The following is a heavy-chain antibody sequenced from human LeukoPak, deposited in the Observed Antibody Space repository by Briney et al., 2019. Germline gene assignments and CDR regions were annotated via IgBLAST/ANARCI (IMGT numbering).Heavy chain of an antibody. V-gene: IGHV3-7*04. CDR3: ARAWSYSTGWYNY. CDR2: IKQDGSEK. D-gene: IGHD6-19*01. J-gene: IGHJ4*02. Sequence: GGSLRLSCAASGFSFSTYWMSWVRQAPGKGLEWVANIKQDGSEKYYVDSVKGGFAISRDNAKNSLYLQMNSLRVEDTAVYYCARAWSYSTGWYNYWGQGTLVTVSS. CDR1: GFSFSTYW.